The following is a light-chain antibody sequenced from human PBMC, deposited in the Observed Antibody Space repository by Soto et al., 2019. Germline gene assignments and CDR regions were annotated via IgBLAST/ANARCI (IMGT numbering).Light chain of an antibody. CDR2: SAS. Sequence: HMTNSQASLSASRLYRVTITFLSSQTLSNSLNWYQQKPGKAPKLLIYSASRLQSGVPSMFSGSGSETEFTLTSISVQPEDFATYYCQQRYSTPRTFVQGTKVDIK. J-gene: IGKJ1*01. CDR3: QQRYSTPRT. CDR1: QTLSNS. V-gene: IGKV1-39*01.